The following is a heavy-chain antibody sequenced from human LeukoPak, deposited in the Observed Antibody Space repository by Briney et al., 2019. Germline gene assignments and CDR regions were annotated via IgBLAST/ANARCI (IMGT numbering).Heavy chain of an antibody. CDR3: ARELPTGTDYFDY. J-gene: IGHJ4*02. CDR1: GFTFSSYS. D-gene: IGHD3-10*01. CDR2: ISSSSSYI. V-gene: IGHV3-21*01. Sequence: GGSLRLSCAASGFTFSSYSMNWVRQAPGKGLEWVSSISSSSSYIYYANSVTGRFTISRDNAKNSLYLQMNSLRAEDTAVYYCARELPTGTDYFDYWGQGTLVTVSS.